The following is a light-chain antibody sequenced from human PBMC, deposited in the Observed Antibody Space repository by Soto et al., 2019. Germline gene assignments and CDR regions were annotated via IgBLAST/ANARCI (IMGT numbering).Light chain of an antibody. V-gene: IGKV3-15*01. CDR1: QSVNSN. CDR2: GAS. CDR3: QQYNNWPLYT. J-gene: IGKJ2*01. Sequence: EIVRTQSPITLSVSPGERVTLSCRAIQSVNSNLAWYQQKPGQAPRLLIYGASTRATGIPARFSGSGSGTEFTLTISSLKSEDFAVYYCQQYNNWPLYTFGQGINVDIK.